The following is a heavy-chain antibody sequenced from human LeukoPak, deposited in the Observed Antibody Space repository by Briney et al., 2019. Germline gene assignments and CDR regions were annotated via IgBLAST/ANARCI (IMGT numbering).Heavy chain of an antibody. J-gene: IGHJ4*02. CDR3: AGYGDYVAGPY. Sequence: SETLSLTCAVYGGSFSGYCWSWIRQPPGKGLEWIGEINHSGSTNYNPSLKSRVTISVDTSKNQFSLKLSSVTAADTAVYYCAGYGDYVAGPYWGQGTLVTVSS. D-gene: IGHD4-17*01. CDR2: INHSGST. V-gene: IGHV4-34*01. CDR1: GGSFSGYC.